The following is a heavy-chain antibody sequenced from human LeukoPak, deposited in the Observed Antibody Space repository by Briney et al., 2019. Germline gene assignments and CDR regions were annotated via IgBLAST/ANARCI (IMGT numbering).Heavy chain of an antibody. V-gene: IGHV5-51*01. CDR1: GYSFTNYW. CDR2: IYPGDSDT. Sequence: GEALKISCQGSGYSFTNYWVAWVRQMPGKGLEWMGIIYPGDSDTRYSPSFQGQVTISADKSISTAYLQWSSLKASDTAMYFCARRGLGSSWSLFGIWGQGTMVTVSS. J-gene: IGHJ3*02. D-gene: IGHD6-13*01. CDR3: ARRGLGSSWSLFGI.